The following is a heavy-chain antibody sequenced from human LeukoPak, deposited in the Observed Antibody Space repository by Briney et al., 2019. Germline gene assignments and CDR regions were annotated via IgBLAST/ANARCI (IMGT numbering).Heavy chain of an antibody. J-gene: IGHJ5*02. D-gene: IGHD6-6*01. CDR1: GGSISSGSYY. V-gene: IGHV4-61*02. CDR3: ARGGATSIAARQWFDP. CDR2: IYTSGGT. Sequence: PSETLSLTCTVSGGSISSGSYYWSWIRQPAGKGLEWIGRIYTSGGTNYNPSLKSRVTISVDTSKNQFSLKLSSVTAADTAVYYCARGGATSIAARQWFDPWGQGTLVTVSS.